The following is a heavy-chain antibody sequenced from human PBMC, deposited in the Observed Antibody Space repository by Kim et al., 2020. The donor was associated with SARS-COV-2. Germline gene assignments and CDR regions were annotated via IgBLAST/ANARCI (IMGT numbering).Heavy chain of an antibody. CDR1: GFTFSSHA. J-gene: IGHJ5*02. D-gene: IGHD3-10*01. V-gene: IGHV3-30*18. CDR3: AKDPNYGMGTCLINS. Sequence: GGSLRLSCAAAGFTFSSHATHWVRQAPGKGLEWVAVISYDGRNKFYGDSVKGRFTISRDNSKNTVYLQMSSLRAEDTALYYCAKDPNYGMGTCLINSWGQGTLVTVSS. CDR2: ISYDGRNK.